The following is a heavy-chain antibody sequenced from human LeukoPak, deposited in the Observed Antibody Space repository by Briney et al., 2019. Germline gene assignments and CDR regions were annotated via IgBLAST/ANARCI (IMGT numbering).Heavy chain of an antibody. J-gene: IGHJ5*02. CDR2: INHSGST. CDR1: GGSFSGYY. D-gene: IGHD3-3*01. CDR3: ARGGFYDGGWFDP. V-gene: IGHV4-34*01. Sequence: SETLSLTCAVYGGSFSGYYWSWIRQPPGKGLEWIGEINHSGSTNYNPSLKGRVTISVDTSKNQFSLKLSSVTAADTAVYYCARGGFYDGGWFDPWGQGTLVTASS.